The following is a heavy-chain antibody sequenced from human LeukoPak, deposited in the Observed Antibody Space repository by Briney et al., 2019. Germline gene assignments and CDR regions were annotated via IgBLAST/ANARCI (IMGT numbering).Heavy chain of an antibody. CDR3: ARSPMGYSDY. Sequence: SGPALVKPTQTLTLTCTFSGFSLSTSGMRVSWIRQPPGKALEWLARIDWDDDKFYSTSLKTRLTISKDTSKNQVVLTMTNMDPVDTATYYCARSPMGYSDYWGQGTLVTVSS. D-gene: IGHD3-16*01. CDR2: IDWDDDK. V-gene: IGHV2-70*04. J-gene: IGHJ4*02. CDR1: GFSLSTSGMR.